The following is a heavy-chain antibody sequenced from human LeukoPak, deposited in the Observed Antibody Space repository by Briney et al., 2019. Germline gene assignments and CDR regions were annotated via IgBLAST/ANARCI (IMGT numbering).Heavy chain of an antibody. CDR3: ARSRYYYDSSGYYYVLYFDY. CDR2: INSDGSST. CDR1: GFTFSSYW. J-gene: IGHJ4*02. V-gene: IGHV3-74*01. D-gene: IGHD3-22*01. Sequence: GGSLRLSCAASGFTFSSYWMHWVRQAPGKGLVWVSRINSDGSSTSYADSVKGRFTISRDNAKNTLYLQMNSLRAEDKAVYYCARSRYYYDSSGYYYVLYFDYWGQGTLVTVSS.